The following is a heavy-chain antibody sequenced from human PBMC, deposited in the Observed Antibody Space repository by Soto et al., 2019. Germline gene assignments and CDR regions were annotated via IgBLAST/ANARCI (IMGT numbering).Heavy chain of an antibody. V-gene: IGHV3-23*01. D-gene: IGHD3-3*01. CDR3: AKDITIFGVTPPNDWFDP. CDR1: GFTFSSYA. Sequence: EVQLLESGGGLVQPGGSLRLSCAASGFTFSSYAMSWVRQAPGKGLEWVSAISGSGGSTYYADSVKGRFTISRDNSKNPLYLQMNSLRAEDTAVYYCAKDITIFGVTPPNDWFDPWGQGTLVTVSS. J-gene: IGHJ5*02. CDR2: ISGSGGST.